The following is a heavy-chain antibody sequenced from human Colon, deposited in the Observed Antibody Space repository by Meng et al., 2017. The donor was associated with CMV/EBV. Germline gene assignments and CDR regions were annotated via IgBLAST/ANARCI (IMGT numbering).Heavy chain of an antibody. J-gene: IGHJ4*02. V-gene: IGHV3-66*01. Sequence: GESLKISCAASGFSVTNNYFTWVRQAPGKGLERVAVSYYGGNTYYADSVKGRFTISRDNAKDTLYLQMNSLRVDDTAVYYCARSKIAPGAVFDYWGQGTLVTVSS. CDR3: ARSKIAPGAVFDY. D-gene: IGHD2-2*01. CDR1: GFSVTNNY. CDR2: SYYGGNT.